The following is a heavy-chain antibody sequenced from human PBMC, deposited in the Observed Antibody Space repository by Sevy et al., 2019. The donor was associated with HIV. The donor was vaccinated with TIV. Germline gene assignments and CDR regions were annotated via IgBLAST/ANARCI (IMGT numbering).Heavy chain of an antibody. CDR2: IRSKLYGGTT. Sequence: GGSLRLSCSASGFSFDNYVMNWFRQAPGKGLEWVGFIRSKLYGGTTEYAASVKGRFTISRDDSKGIAYLQMNSLKTEDSGVYYCSRDRYGSQSYAADHWGQGTLVTVSS. CDR1: GFSFDNYV. CDR3: SRDRYGSQSYAADH. D-gene: IGHD3-10*01. J-gene: IGHJ5*02. V-gene: IGHV3-49*03.